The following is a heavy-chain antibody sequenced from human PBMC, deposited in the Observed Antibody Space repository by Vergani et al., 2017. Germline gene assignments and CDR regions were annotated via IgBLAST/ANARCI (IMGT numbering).Heavy chain of an antibody. Sequence: QVQLVQSGAEVKKPGSSVKVSCKASGGTFSSYAISWVRQAPGQGLEWMGGIIPIFGTANYAQKFQGRVTVTADESTSTAYMELSSLRSEDTAVYYCAGCIVVVAATPPYDSSGYYYYFDYWGQGTLVTVSS. J-gene: IGHJ4*02. V-gene: IGHV1-69*12. CDR3: AGCIVVVAATPPYDSSGYYYYFDY. CDR1: GGTFSSYA. D-gene: IGHD3-22*01. CDR2: IIPIFGTA.